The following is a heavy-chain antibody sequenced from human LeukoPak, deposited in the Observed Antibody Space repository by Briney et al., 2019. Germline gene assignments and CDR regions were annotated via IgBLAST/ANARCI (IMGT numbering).Heavy chain of an antibody. V-gene: IGHV3-23*01. D-gene: IGHD2-2*01. CDR1: GFTFSSYP. Sequence: PGGSLRLSCAASGFTFSSYPMTWVRQAPGKGPEWVSLIGGSGGSTYYANSVKGRFTISRDDSKNTLYLQMNSPRADDTAIYHCAYAFDYWGQGTLVTVSS. CDR3: AYAFDY. J-gene: IGHJ4*02. CDR2: IGGSGGST.